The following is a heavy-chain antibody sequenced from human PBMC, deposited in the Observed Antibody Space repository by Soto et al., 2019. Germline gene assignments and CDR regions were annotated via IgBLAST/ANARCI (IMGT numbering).Heavy chain of an antibody. CDR1: GYTFTSYA. D-gene: IGHD1-26*01. CDR3: ARDAAGATLSY. J-gene: IGHJ4*02. CDR2: TNAGNGNT. V-gene: IGHV1-3*01. Sequence: ASVKVSCKASGYTFTSYAMHWVRQAPGQRLEWMGWTNAGNGNTKYSQKFQGRVTITRDTSASTAYMELSSLRSEDTAVYYCARDAAGATLSYWGQGTLVTVSS.